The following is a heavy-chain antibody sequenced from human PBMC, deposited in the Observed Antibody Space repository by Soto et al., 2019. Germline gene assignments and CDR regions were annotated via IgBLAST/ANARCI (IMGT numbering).Heavy chain of an antibody. J-gene: IGHJ4*02. CDR3: AHRPSGWYLFDY. CDR2: IYWNDDK. D-gene: IGHD6-19*01. Sequence: QLTLKESGPTLVRPTQTLTLTCTFSGFSLSTSGLGVGWIRQPPGKALEWLALIYWNDDKRYSPSLKASLTITKDPSKNQVVLTMTNMDPVDTATYYCAHRPSGWYLFDYWGQGTLVTVSS. CDR1: GFSLSTSGLG. V-gene: IGHV2-5*01.